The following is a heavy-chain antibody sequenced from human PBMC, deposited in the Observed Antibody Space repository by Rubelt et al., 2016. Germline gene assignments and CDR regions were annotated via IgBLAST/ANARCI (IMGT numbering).Heavy chain of an antibody. D-gene: IGHD6-13*01. Sequence: GRGLEWMGWISTYNGITNYAQKLQGRVTMTTDTSTSTAYMELGSLRSDDTAVYYCARDESIAAAGTGVYWGQGTLVTVSS. V-gene: IGHV1-18*01. CDR3: ARDESIAAAGTGVY. J-gene: IGHJ4*02. CDR2: ISTYNGIT.